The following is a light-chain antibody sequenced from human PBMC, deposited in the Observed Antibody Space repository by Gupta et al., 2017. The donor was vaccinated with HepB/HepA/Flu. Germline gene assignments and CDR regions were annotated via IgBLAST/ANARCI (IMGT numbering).Light chain of an antibody. J-gene: IGKJ1*01. CDR1: QSVSSN. CDR3: QQYNNWPPWT. Sequence: VTTPPPATQYEYPGERATLSCRASQSVSSNLAWYQQKPGQAPRLLIYGASTRATGIPARFSGSGSGTEFTLTISSLQSEDFAVYYCQQYNNWPPWTFGQGTKVEIK. CDR2: GAS. V-gene: IGKV3-15*01.